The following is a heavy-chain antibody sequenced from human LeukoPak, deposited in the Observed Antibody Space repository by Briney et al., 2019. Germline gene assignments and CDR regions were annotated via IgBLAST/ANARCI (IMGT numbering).Heavy chain of an antibody. Sequence: GGSLRLYCGASGFTFSSYTMNWVRQAPGKGLEWVSSISRGSSKMDYADAVKGRFTISRDNAKNSLYLQMNSLRVEDTAVYYCARVGFGGYLFDLWGQGTLVTVSS. CDR2: ISRGSSKM. V-gene: IGHV3-21*01. CDR1: GFTFSSYT. J-gene: IGHJ4*02. D-gene: IGHD2-15*01. CDR3: ARVGFGGYLFDL.